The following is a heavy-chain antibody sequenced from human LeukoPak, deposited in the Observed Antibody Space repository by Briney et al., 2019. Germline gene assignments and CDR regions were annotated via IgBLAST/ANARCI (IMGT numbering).Heavy chain of an antibody. J-gene: IGHJ4*02. CDR3: ARSYSSSWYAAFDY. CDR1: GDSVSSNSAA. CDR2: TYYRSKWYN. V-gene: IGHV6-1*01. D-gene: IGHD6-13*01. Sequence: SQTLSLTCATSGDSVSSNSAAWNWIRQSPSRGLEWLGRTYYRSKWYNDYAVSVKSRITINPDTSKNQFSLQLNSVAPEDTAVYYCARSYSSSWYAAFDYWGQGTLVTVSS.